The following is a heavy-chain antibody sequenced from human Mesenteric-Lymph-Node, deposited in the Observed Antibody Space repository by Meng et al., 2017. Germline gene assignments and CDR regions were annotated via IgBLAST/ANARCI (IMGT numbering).Heavy chain of an antibody. V-gene: IGHV4-4*07. D-gene: IGHD2-2*03. CDR3: ARGGGRWMLDY. Sequence: GSLRLSCTVSGGSMYSYYWTWIRQPAGKGLEWIGRINTSGTTNYNPSLKSRLTISVDMSRNQFSLKVSSVTAADTAVYYCARGGGRWMLDYWGQGTLVTVSS. CDR1: GGSMYSYY. CDR2: INTSGTT. J-gene: IGHJ4*02.